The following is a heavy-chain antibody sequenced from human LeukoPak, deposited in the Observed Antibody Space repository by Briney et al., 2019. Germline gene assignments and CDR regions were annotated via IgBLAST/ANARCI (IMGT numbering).Heavy chain of an antibody. D-gene: IGHD2-2*02. CDR3: ARDGLDCSSTSCYMGVNWFDP. Sequence: GGSLRLSCAASGFTFSSYSMNWVRQAPGKGLEWVSSISSSSSYIYYADSVKGRFTISRDNAKNSLYLQMNSLRAEDTAVYYCARDGLDCSSTSCYMGVNWFDPWGQGTLVTVSS. CDR1: GFTFSSYS. CDR2: ISSSSSYI. V-gene: IGHV3-21*04. J-gene: IGHJ5*02.